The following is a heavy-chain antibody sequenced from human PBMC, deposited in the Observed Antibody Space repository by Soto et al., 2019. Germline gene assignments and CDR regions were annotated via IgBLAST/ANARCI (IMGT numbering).Heavy chain of an antibody. J-gene: IGHJ4*02. V-gene: IGHV3-30*18. CDR3: AKDLRLLWYYFDY. CDR2: ISYDGSNK. CDR1: GFTFSSYG. Sequence: GGSLRLSCAASGFTFSSYGMHWARQAPGKGLEWVAVISYDGSNKYYADSVKGRFTISRDNSKNTLYLQMNSLRAEDTAVYYCAKDLRLLWYYFDYWGQGTLVTVSS. D-gene: IGHD4-17*01.